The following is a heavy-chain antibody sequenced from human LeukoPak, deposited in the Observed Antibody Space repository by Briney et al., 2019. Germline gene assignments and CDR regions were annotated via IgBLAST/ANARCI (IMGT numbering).Heavy chain of an antibody. V-gene: IGHV4-34*01. D-gene: IGHD2-2*03. CDR1: GGSFSGYY. Sequence: SETLSLTCAVYGGSFSGYYWSWIRQPPGKGLEWIGEINHSGSTNYNPSLKSRVTISVDTSKNQFSLKLSSVTAADTAVYYCARGLGIVVVPAVFGYFDYWGQGTLVTVSS. CDR3: ARGLGIVVVPAVFGYFDY. J-gene: IGHJ4*02. CDR2: INHSGST.